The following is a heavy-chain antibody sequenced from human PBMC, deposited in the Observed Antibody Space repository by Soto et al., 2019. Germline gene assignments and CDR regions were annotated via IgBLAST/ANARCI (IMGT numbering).Heavy chain of an antibody. D-gene: IGHD3-10*01. CDR1: GGTFSSYA. CDR2: IIPIFGTA. Sequence: SVKVFCKASGGTFSSYAISWVRQAPGQGLEWMGGIIPIFGTANYAQKFQGRVTITADESTSTAYMELSSLRSEDTAVYYCARDGAEGSGSYYLDYYYGMDVWGQGTTVTVSS. CDR3: ARDGAEGSGSYYLDYYYGMDV. V-gene: IGHV1-69*13. J-gene: IGHJ6*02.